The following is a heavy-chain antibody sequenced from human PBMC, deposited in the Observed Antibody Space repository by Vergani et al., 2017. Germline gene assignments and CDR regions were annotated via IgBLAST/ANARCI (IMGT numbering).Heavy chain of an antibody. D-gene: IGHD2/OR15-2a*01. V-gene: IGHV4-61*02. Sequence: QVQLQESGPGLVKPSQTLSLTCTVSGGSISSGSYYWSWIRQPAGKGLEWIGRIYTSGSTNYNPSLKSRVTISVDTSKNQFSLKLSSVTAADTAVYYCARGIRTRPVDYWGQGTLVTVSS. CDR2: IYTSGST. CDR3: ARGIRTRPVDY. CDR1: GGSISSGSYY. J-gene: IGHJ4*02.